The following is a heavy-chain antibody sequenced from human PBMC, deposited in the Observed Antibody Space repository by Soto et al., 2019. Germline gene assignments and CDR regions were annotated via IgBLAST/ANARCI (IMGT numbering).Heavy chain of an antibody. CDR3: ARGKGYNWNHGWFDP. CDR1: GYTFTNYA. Sequence: QVQLVQSGAEEKKPGASVKVSCKASGYTFTNYAMDWVRQAPGQRLEWMGWINAGNGNTKYSQNFQGRVTITRDTSASTGYMELSSLRFEDTAVYYCARGKGYNWNHGWFDPWGQGTLVTVSS. CDR2: INAGNGNT. J-gene: IGHJ5*02. D-gene: IGHD1-20*01. V-gene: IGHV1-3*05.